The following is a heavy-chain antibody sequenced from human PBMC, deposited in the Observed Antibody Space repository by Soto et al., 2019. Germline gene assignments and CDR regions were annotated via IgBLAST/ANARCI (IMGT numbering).Heavy chain of an antibody. V-gene: IGHV3-23*01. D-gene: IGHD3-22*01. J-gene: IGHJ3*02. CDR1: GFTFSSYA. CDR2: ISGSGGST. CDR3: AKDSAYYDSSGSTFDI. Sequence: AGGSLRLSCAASGFTFSSYAMSWVRQAPGKGLEWVSAISGSGGSTYYADSVKGRFTISRDNSKNTLYLQMNSLRAEDTAVYYCAKDSAYYDSSGSTFDIWGQGTMVTVSS.